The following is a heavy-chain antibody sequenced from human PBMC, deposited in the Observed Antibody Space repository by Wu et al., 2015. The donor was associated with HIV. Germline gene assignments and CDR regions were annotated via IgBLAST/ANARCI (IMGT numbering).Heavy chain of an antibody. V-gene: IGHV1-69*01. D-gene: IGHD4-11*01. CDR3: ARDDALTWTKV. J-gene: IGHJ4*02. CDR2: ITPMFPTP. CDR1: GPSFDNFP. Sequence: VQLTQSGPEMKKPGSSVKVSCKASGPSFDNFPINWVRQAPGQGLEWMGGITPMFPTPRYAQTFKGRITITAEQSTNTVYMEVRRLRPDDTALYFCARDDALTWTKVWGQGTRGHRLL.